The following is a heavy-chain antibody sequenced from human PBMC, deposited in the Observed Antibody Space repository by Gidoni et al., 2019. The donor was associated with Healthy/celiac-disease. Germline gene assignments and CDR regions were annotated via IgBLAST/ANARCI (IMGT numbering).Heavy chain of an antibody. CDR2: IYYRGAT. D-gene: IGHD3-3*01. V-gene: IGHV4-31*03. J-gene: IGHJ6*02. CDR3: AREVRFDYYGMDV. CDR1: GGSISSGGYY. Sequence: QAQLQESGPGLVKPSQTQSLTCTVPGGSISSGGYYWSWIRQHPGKGLAWIGYIYYRGATYYTPSLKSRVTISVDTSKNQFSLKLSSVPAADTAVYYCAREVRFDYYGMDVWGQGTTVTVSS.